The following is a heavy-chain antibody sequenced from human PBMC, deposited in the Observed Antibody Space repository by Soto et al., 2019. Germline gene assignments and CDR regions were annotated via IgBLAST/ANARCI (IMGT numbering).Heavy chain of an antibody. CDR3: ASHYGSGSIAPGWFDP. D-gene: IGHD3-10*01. J-gene: IGHJ5*02. V-gene: IGHV4-39*01. Sequence: PSETLSLTCTVSGGSISSSSYYWGWIRQPPGKGLEWIGSIYYSGSTYYNPSLKSRVTISVDTSKNQFSLKLSSVTAADTAVYYCASHYGSGSIAPGWFDPWGQGTLVTVSS. CDR2: IYYSGST. CDR1: GGSISSSSYY.